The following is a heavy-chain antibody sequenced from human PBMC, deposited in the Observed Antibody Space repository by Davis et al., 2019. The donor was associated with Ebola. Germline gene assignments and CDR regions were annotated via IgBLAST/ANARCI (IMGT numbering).Heavy chain of an antibody. CDR3: VRDTSHQLPHWLYYFYGMDV. J-gene: IGHJ6*02. D-gene: IGHD2-2*01. Sequence: PGGSLRLSCAASGFTFTNYYMHWVRQAPGKGLEWVARIKTDGSTTRYADSVKGRFTIPRDNTKNTLYLQLNSLRGEDTAVYYFVRDTSHQLPHWLYYFYGMDVWGQGTTVTVSS. V-gene: IGHV3-74*01. CDR2: IKTDGSTT. CDR1: GFTFTNYY.